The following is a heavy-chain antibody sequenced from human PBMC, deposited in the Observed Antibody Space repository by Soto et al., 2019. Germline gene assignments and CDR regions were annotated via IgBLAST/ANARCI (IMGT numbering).Heavy chain of an antibody. CDR3: ATAGFDP. J-gene: IGHJ5*02. CDR1: GFTFSSYG. Sequence: AGGSLRLSCAASGFTFSSYGMHWVRQAPGKGLEWVAVISYDGSNKYYADSVKGRFTISRDNSKNTLYLQMNSLRAEDTAVYYCATAGFDPWGQGTRVTVSS. V-gene: IGHV3-30*03. CDR2: ISYDGSNK.